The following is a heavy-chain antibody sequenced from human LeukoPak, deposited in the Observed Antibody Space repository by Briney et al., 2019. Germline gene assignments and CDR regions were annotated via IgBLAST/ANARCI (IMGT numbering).Heavy chain of an antibody. CDR1: GGSFSGYY. V-gene: IGHV4-59*08. J-gene: IGHJ3*02. D-gene: IGHD6-19*01. CDR3: ARTPPRVEWLVPSVDAFDI. CDR2: IYYSGST. Sequence: SETLSLTCAVYGGSFSGYYWSWIRQPPGKGLEWLGYIYYSGSTNYSPSLKSRVTISVDTSKNQFSLKLSSVTAADTAVYYCARTPPRVEWLVPSVDAFDIWGQGTMVTVSS.